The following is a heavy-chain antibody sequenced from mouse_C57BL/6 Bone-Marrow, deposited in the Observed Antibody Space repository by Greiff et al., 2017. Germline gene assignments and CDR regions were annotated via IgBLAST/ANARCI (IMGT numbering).Heavy chain of an antibody. D-gene: IGHD1-1*01. CDR3: ARPFITTVVATWDYYAMDN. CDR2: ISNGGGST. J-gene: IGHJ4*01. Sequence: EVKLVVSGGGLVQPGGSLKLSCAASGFTFSDYYMYWVRQTPEKRLEWVAYISNGGGSTYYPDTVKGRFTISRDNAKNTLYLQMSRLKSEDTAMYYCARPFITTVVATWDYYAMDNWGQGTSVTGSS. V-gene: IGHV5-12*01. CDR1: GFTFSDYY.